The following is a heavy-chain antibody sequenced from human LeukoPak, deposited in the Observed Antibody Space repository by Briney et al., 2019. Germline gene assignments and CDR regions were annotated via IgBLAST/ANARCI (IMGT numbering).Heavy chain of an antibody. CDR3: ATLGYCSSTSSSGDWFDP. Sequence: GGSLRLSCAASGFTFNSYTMNWVRQAPGKGLESVSSIRSNSRGINYADSVKGRFTISRDNAKNSLYLQMNSLRAEDTAVYYCATLGYCSSTSSSGDWFDPWGQGTLVTVSS. V-gene: IGHV3-48*04. J-gene: IGHJ5*02. D-gene: IGHD2-2*01. CDR2: IRSNSRGI. CDR1: GFTFNSYT.